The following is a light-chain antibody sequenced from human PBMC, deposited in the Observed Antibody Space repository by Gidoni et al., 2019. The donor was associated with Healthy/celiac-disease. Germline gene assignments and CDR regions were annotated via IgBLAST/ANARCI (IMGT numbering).Light chain of an antibody. V-gene: IGLV2-14*03. J-gene: IGLJ2*01. CDR2: EVN. CDR3: SSYSSSTTVVV. CDR1: SNDVGGYNY. Sequence: QSALTQPASVSGSPGQSITISCTGSSNDVGGYNYVSWYQQHPGKAPKLIIYEVNNRPTGVPDRFSGSKSGNTASLTISGLQAEDEADYYCSSYSSSTTVVVFGGGTQLTVL.